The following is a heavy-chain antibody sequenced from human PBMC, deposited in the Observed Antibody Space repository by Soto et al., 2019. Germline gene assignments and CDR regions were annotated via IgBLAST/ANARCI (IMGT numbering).Heavy chain of an antibody. CDR3: ARQVAVAGTPPYSDY. CDR1: GGSISSYY. J-gene: IGHJ4*02. D-gene: IGHD6-19*01. V-gene: IGHV4-59*08. CDR2: IYYSGST. Sequence: SETLSLTCTVSGGSISSYYWSWIRQPPGKGLEWIGYIYYSGSTNYNPSLKSRVTISVDTSKNQFSLKLSSVTAADTALYYCARQVAVAGTPPYSDYWGKGTLVTVSP.